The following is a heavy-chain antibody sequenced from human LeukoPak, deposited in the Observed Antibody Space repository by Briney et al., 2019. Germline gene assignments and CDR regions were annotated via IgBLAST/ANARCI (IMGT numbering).Heavy chain of an antibody. CDR3: ARGTPSTSALGY. D-gene: IGHD2-2*01. Sequence: ASVKVSCKASGYTFTSYYMNWVRQAPGPGLEWMGIINPSGGSTSYAQKLQGRVTMTSDTSTSPVYMELSSLRSEDTAVYYCARGTPSTSALGYLGQGTLVTVSS. J-gene: IGHJ4*02. CDR1: GYTFTSYY. V-gene: IGHV1-46*04. CDR2: INPSGGST.